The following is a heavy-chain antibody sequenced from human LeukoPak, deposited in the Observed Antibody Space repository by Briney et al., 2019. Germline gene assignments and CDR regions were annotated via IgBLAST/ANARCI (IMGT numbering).Heavy chain of an antibody. CDR1: GYTFTSYY. D-gene: IGHD3-22*01. CDR3: ARFNYDSSGYYFGYFDY. J-gene: IGHJ4*02. CDR2: INPSGGST. V-gene: IGHV1-46*01. Sequence: ASVKLSCKASGYTFTSYYMHWVRQAPGQGLEWMGIINPSGGSTSYAQKFQGRVTMTRDTSTSTVYMELSSLRSEDTAVYYCARFNYDSSGYYFGYFDYWGQGTLVTVSS.